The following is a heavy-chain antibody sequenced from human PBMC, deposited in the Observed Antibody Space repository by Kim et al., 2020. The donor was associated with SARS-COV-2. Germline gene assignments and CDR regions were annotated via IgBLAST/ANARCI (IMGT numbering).Heavy chain of an antibody. Sequence: SETLSLTCTVSGGSISSYYWSWIRQPPGKGLEWIGYIYYSGSTNYNPSLKSRVTISVDTSKNQFSLKLSSVTAADTAVYYCSRGRGRGPPRRVSGVFAPWGQGTLVTVSS. J-gene: IGHJ5*02. CDR3: SRGRGRGPPRRVSGVFAP. CDR1: GGSISSYY. V-gene: IGHV4-59*01. CDR2: IYYSGST. D-gene: IGHD6-19*01.